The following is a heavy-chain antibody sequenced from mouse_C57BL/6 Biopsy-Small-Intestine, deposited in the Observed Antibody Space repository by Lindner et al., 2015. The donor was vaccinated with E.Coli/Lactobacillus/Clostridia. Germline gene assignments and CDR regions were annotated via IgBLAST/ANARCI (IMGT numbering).Heavy chain of an antibody. V-gene: IGHV1-84*01. D-gene: IGHD1-1*02. CDR3: VREELWSAWFAY. CDR2: IYPGGHDT. CDR1: GYTFTDYY. J-gene: IGHJ3*01. Sequence: VQLQESGPELVKPGASVKISCKASGYTFTDYYINWVKQRPGQGLEWIGWIYPGGHDTKYNENFKGKATLTVDTSSSTAYVQLSSLTSEDSAVYFCVREELWSAWFAYWGQGTLVTVSA.